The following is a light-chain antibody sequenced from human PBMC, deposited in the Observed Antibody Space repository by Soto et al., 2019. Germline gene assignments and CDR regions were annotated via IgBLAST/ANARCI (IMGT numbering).Light chain of an antibody. CDR3: QQRRNWLT. CDR1: ESVGSY. Sequence: EIVLTQSPVTLSLSPGERATLSCRASESVGSYLAWYQQKSGQAPRLLIYDASNRATGIPARFSGSGSGTDFTLTIISLEPEDFAVYYCQQRRNWLTFGGGTKVEIK. J-gene: IGKJ4*01. V-gene: IGKV3-11*01. CDR2: DAS.